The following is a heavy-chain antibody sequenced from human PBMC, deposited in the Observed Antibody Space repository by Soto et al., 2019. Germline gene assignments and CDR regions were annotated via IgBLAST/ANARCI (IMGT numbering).Heavy chain of an antibody. D-gene: IGHD3-22*01. CDR1: GFTFSSYG. CDR2: IWYDGSNK. Sequence: QVQLVESGGGVVQPGRSLRLSCAASGFTFSSYGMHWVRQAPGKGLEWVAVIWYDGSNKYYADSVKGRFTISRDNSKNTLYLQMNSLRAEDTAVYYCARESYDSSGYYSGMSDYWVQGTLVTVSS. V-gene: IGHV3-33*01. CDR3: ARESYDSSGYYSGMSDY. J-gene: IGHJ4*02.